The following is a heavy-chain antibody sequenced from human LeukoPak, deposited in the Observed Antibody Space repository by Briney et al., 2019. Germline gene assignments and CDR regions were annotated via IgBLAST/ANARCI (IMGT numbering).Heavy chain of an antibody. J-gene: IGHJ5*02. Sequence: ASVKVSCKASGYTFTSYDINWVRQATGQGLEGRGWMNPNSGNTGYAQKFQGRVTMTRNTSISTAYMELSSLRSEDTAVYYCARTYSGSYYYWFDPWGQGTLVTVSS. CDR1: GYTFTSYD. V-gene: IGHV1-8*01. CDR3: ARTYSGSYYYWFDP. D-gene: IGHD1-26*01. CDR2: MNPNSGNT.